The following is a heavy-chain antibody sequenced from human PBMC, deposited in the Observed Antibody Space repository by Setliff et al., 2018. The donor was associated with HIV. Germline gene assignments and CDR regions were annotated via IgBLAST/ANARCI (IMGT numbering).Heavy chain of an antibody. J-gene: IGHJ3*02. V-gene: IGHV1-2*06. CDR2: IDPNFGGT. CDR1: GYTFIAYY. CDR3: ARDDGFDI. Sequence: GASVKVSCKASGYTFIAYYIHWVRQAPGQGLEWMGRIDPNFGGTNYAQKFQGRVSMTRDTSISTAYMEPSRLRSDDTAVYYCARDDGFDIWGQGTMVTVSS.